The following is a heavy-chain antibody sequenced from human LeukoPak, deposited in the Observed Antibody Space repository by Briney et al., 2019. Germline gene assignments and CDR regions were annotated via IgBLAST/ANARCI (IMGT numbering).Heavy chain of an antibody. CDR1: GASISSYY. Sequence: SETLSLTCTVSGASISSYYWSWIRQPPGKGLEWIGYIYNSGRTNYNPSLKSRVTISVDTSKNQFSLRLNSVTAADTAVYYCARGHSNCSPTSCYFPTDYWGQGTLVTVSS. CDR2: IYNSGRT. J-gene: IGHJ4*02. D-gene: IGHD2-2*01. V-gene: IGHV4-59*01. CDR3: ARGHSNCSPTSCYFPTDY.